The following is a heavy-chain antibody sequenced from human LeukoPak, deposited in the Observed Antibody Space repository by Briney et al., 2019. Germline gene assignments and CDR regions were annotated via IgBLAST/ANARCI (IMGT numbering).Heavy chain of an antibody. J-gene: IGHJ4*02. Sequence: ASVKVSCKVSGYTLTELSMHWVRQAPGKRLEWMGGFDPEDGETIYAQKFQGRVTMTEDTSTDTAYMELSSLRSEDTAVYYCATSKIVGATPDGRLNYWGQGTLVTVSS. CDR3: ATSKIVGATPDGRLNY. D-gene: IGHD1-26*01. CDR2: FDPEDGET. V-gene: IGHV1-24*01. CDR1: GYTLTELS.